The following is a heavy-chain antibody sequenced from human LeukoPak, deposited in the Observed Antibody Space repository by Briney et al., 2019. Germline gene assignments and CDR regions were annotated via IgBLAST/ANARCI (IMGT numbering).Heavy chain of an antibody. J-gene: IGHJ4*02. Sequence: GALRLSCSASGFTFSNYWMSWVRQAPGKGLEWVANIKQDESEKYYVDSVKGRFTISRDNAKSSLYLQMNSLRAEDTAVYYCARALDSSSSRYQAFEEWGQGTLVTVSS. CDR3: ARALDSSSSRYQAFEE. CDR2: IKQDESEK. V-gene: IGHV3-7*01. D-gene: IGHD2-2*01. CDR1: GFTFSNYW.